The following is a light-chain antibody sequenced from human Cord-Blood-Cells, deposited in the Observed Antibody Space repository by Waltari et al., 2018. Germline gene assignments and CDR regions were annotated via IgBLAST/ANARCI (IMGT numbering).Light chain of an antibody. Sequence: QSALTQPASVSGSPGQSITISCTGTSSDVGGYNYVSWYQQLPGKAPKRMIYDVSNRPAGVSNRVSGAKSCNTASLTISGLQAEDEADYDCSSYTSSSTLEVFGGGTKLTVL. CDR2: DVS. CDR3: SSYTSSSTLEV. CDR1: SSDVGGYNY. V-gene: IGLV2-14*01. J-gene: IGLJ3*02.